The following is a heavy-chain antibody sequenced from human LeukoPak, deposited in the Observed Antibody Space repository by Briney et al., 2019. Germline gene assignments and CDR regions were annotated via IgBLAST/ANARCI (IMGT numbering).Heavy chain of an antibody. J-gene: IGHJ4*02. CDR3: ARDTFPYGSGSYSGPLDY. V-gene: IGHV4-34*01. CDR2: INHSGST. Sequence: PSEILSLTCAVYGGPFSGYYWSWIRQPPGKGLEWIGEINHSGSTNYDPSLKSRVTISVDTSKNQFSLKLSSVTAADTAVYYCARDTFPYGSGSYSGPLDYWGQGTLVTVSS. D-gene: IGHD3-10*01. CDR1: GGPFSGYY.